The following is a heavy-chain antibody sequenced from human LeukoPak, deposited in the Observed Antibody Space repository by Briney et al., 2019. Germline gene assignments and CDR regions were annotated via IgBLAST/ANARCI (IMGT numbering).Heavy chain of an antibody. V-gene: IGHV4-59*01. CDR1: GGSISNFY. D-gene: IGHD6-13*01. J-gene: IGHJ4*02. CDR2: ISYSGNT. Sequence: SETLSLTCTASGGSISNFYWSWIRQPPGKGLEWIGYISYSGNTNYNPSLKSRVTISLDTSKNQFSLKVSSVTAADTAVYYCARGWGSTWYYFDYWGQGSPVTVSS. CDR3: ARGWGSTWYYFDY.